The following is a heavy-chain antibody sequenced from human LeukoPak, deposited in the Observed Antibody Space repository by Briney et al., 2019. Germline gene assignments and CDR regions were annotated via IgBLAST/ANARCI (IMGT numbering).Heavy chain of an antibody. CDR1: GYTLTELA. J-gene: IGHJ4*02. V-gene: IGHV1-24*01. CDR2: FDPEDGET. Sequence: ASVKVSCKVSGYTLTELAMHWVRQAPGKGLEWMGGFDPEDGETIYAQKFQGRVTMTEDTSTDTAYMELSSLGSKDTAVYYCATQARGYFYYWGQGTLVTVSS. CDR3: ATQARGYFYY.